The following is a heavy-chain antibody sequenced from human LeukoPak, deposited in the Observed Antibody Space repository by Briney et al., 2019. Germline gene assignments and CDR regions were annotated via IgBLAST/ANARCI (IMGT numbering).Heavy chain of an antibody. Sequence: GRSLRLSCAASGFTFSSYAMHWVRQAPGKGLEWVAVISYDGSNKYYADSVKGRFTISRDNSKNTLYLQMNSLRAEDTAVYYCARVTGGYFDYWGQGTLVTVSS. CDR2: ISYDGSNK. CDR3: ARVTGGYFDY. J-gene: IGHJ4*02. CDR1: GFTFSSYA. D-gene: IGHD7-27*01. V-gene: IGHV3-30-3*01.